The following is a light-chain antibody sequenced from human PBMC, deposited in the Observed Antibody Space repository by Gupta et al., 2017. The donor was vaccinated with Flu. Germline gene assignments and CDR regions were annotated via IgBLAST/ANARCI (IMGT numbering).Light chain of an antibody. V-gene: IGLV2-14*01. CDR1: SNDVGGYSY. Sequence: QSALTQPASVSGSPGPSITISCTGTSNDVGGYSYVSWYQQRPGKAPKLIIYEVTNRPSGVSDRFSGSKSGNTASLTISGLQAEDEADYYCSSYTSDTTPVFGGGTELTVL. CDR2: EVT. CDR3: SSYTSDTTPV. J-gene: IGLJ3*02.